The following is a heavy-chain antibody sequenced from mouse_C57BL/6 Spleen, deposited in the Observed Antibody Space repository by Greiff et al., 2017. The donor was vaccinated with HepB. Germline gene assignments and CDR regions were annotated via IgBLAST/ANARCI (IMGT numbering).Heavy chain of an antibody. J-gene: IGHJ1*03. CDR1: GFTFSDFY. CDR2: SRNKANDYTT. V-gene: IGHV7-1*01. Sequence: EVKVVESGGGLVQSGRSLRLSCATSGFTFSDFYMEWVRQAPGKGLEWIAASRNKANDYTTEYSASVKGRFIVSRDTSQSILYLQMNALRAEDTAMYYCARNYDGSSHWYFDVWGKGTTVNVSP. D-gene: IGHD1-1*01. CDR3: ARNYDGSSHWYFDV.